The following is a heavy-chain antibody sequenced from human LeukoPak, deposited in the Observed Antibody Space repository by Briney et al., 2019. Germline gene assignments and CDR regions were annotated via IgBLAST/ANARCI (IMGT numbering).Heavy chain of an antibody. CDR1: GGSFSGYY. D-gene: IGHD1-26*01. J-gene: IGHJ2*01. Sequence: SETLSLTCAVYGGSFSGYYWSWIRQPPGKGLEWIGNIYYTGSTFYNPSLKSRVTMFVDTSKNQFSLNLSSVTAADTAVYYCARLGGTYLTYWFFDLWGRGTQVTVPS. CDR3: ARLGGTYLTYWFFDL. V-gene: IGHV4-34*01. CDR2: IYYTGST.